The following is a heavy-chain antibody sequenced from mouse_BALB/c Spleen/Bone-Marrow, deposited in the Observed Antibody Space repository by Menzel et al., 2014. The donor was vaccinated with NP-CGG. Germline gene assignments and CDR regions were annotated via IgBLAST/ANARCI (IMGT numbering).Heavy chain of an antibody. CDR1: GYTFTNYW. Sequence: VQLQESGAELVKPGASVKLSCKTSGYTFTNYWIQWVKQRPGQGLGWIGEIFPGIGTTYYNEKFKGKATLTIDTSSGTAYTQLSSPTSEDSAVYFCARGGNYGYWGQGTTLTVSS. CDR2: IFPGIGTT. V-gene: IGHV1S132*01. CDR3: ARGGNYGY. D-gene: IGHD2-1*01. J-gene: IGHJ2*01.